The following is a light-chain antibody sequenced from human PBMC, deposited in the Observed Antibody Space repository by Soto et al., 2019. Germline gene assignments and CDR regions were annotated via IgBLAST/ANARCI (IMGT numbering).Light chain of an antibody. J-gene: IGLJ3*02. V-gene: IGLV2-11*01. CDR1: SSDVGNYNY. Sequence: QSALTQPRSVSGSPGQSVTISCTGTSSDVGNYNYVAWYRQHPGNAPELIIYDVAQRPSGVPDRFSGSKSGNTASLTISGLQAEDEADYYCCSYAGSYRWVFGGGTKLTVL. CDR2: DVA. CDR3: CSYAGSYRWV.